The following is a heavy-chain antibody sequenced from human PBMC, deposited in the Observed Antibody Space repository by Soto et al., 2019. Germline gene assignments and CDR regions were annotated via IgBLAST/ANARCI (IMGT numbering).Heavy chain of an antibody. Sequence: SETLSLTCTVSGGSISSGDYSWSWVRQSPGKGLEWIGHIYNSGITYYNPSLKSRVVISIDTSRNQFSLRLNSLTAADRAVYFCARGVMVFDVVSRFWFYPWGQGAVVTVSS. J-gene: IGHJ5*02. CDR3: ARGVMVFDVVSRFWFYP. CDR2: IYNSGIT. V-gene: IGHV4-30-4*01. CDR1: GGSISSGDYS. D-gene: IGHD3-10*01.